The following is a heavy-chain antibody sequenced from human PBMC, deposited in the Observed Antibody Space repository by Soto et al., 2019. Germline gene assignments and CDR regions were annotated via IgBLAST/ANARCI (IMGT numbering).Heavy chain of an antibody. J-gene: IGHJ4*02. CDR1: GFTFSSHW. D-gene: IGHD2-8*02. V-gene: IGHV3-74*01. Sequence: EVQVVECGGGLVQPGGSLRLSCVASGFTFSSHWMYWVRQSPGKGLVWVSRIKRDGSITTYADSVKGRFTISRDNAKNTVYLQMNSLRVEDTAVYYCARDGDGAGADFDYWGQGTLVSVTS. CDR2: IKRDGSIT. CDR3: ARDGDGAGADFDY.